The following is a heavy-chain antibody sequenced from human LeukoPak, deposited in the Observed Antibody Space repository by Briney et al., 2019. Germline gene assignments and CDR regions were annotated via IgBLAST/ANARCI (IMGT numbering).Heavy chain of an antibody. CDR1: GYTFTNYG. D-gene: IGHD2-2*01. Sequence: SVKVSCKASGYTFTNYGVSWVRQAPGQGLEWMGWINAYNGDTHYAQNLQGRLTMTTDTSTSMAFMELRSLRPDDTAVYFCARWGLVAPGTYYYYYMDVWGRGTTVTVSS. CDR3: ARWGLVAPGTYYYYYMDV. J-gene: IGHJ6*03. CDR2: INAYNGDT. V-gene: IGHV1-18*01.